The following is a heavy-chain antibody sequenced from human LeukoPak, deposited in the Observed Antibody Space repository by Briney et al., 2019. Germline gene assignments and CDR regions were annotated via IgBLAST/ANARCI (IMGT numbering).Heavy chain of an antibody. V-gene: IGHV3-30*02. CDR3: ACNFADYYDTTGYYYSFDY. CDR1: GFTFSTYG. J-gene: IGHJ4*02. D-gene: IGHD3-22*01. CDR2: IRYDGSHK. Sequence: GRSLRLSSAASGFTFSTYGMHWVRQAPGKGLEWLTFIRYDGSHKYYADSVKGRFTISRDNSKNTLYLQMNTLRAADMAVYYCACNFADYYDTTGYYYSFDYWGQGTLVSVSS.